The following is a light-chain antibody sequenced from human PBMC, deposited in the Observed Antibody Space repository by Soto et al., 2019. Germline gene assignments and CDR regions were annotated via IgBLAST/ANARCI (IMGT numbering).Light chain of an antibody. CDR2: GAS. CDR1: ETIVNNY. Sequence: DIVLTQSPGTLSSSPGERATLSCRASETIVNNYLAWYQQKPGQAPRLLIYGASSRSTCIPARLSGSESGTDFKLTISRLEPEDLALCYCQPYDTSAATFGQGTKGAIK. J-gene: IGKJ1*01. CDR3: QPYDTSAAT. V-gene: IGKV3-20*01.